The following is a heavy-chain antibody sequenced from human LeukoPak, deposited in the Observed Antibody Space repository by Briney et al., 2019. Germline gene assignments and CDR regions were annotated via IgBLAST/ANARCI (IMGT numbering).Heavy chain of an antibody. CDR1: GGSISSYY. CDR3: ARHFPRGSYYFDY. D-gene: IGHD2/OR15-2a*01. Sequence: SETLSFTCTVSGGSISSYYWSWIRQPPGKGLEWIGYIHYSGSTNYNPSLKSRVTISVDTSKNQFSLKLSSVTAADTAVYYCARHFPRGSYYFDYWGQGTLVTVSS. J-gene: IGHJ4*02. CDR2: IHYSGST. V-gene: IGHV4-59*08.